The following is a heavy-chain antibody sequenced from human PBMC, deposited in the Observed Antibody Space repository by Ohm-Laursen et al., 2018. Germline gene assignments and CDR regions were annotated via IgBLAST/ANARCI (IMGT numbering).Heavy chain of an antibody. CDR3: ARIRENYSPYDAFDI. Sequence: PPGTLSLTCAVYGGSFSNLYWSWIRQPPGLGLEWIGEIYHTGSTNYSPSLESRVTISLDMSKNQFSLRLRSLTAADTAVYYCARIRENYSPYDAFDIWGPGTMVTVSS. J-gene: IGHJ3*02. V-gene: IGHV4-34*01. CDR2: IYHTGST. CDR1: GGSFSNLY. D-gene: IGHD4-11*01.